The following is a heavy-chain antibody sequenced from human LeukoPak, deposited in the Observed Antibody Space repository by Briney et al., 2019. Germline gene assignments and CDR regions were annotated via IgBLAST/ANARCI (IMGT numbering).Heavy chain of an antibody. V-gene: IGHV3-33*06. Sequence: GGSLRLPCAASGFPFSTYAMHWVRQAPGKGLDWVAAISYDGSKNYYADSAKGRFTISRDNSKNTLYLQMNSLRAEDTAVYSCAKETDYNYIYYFDYWGQGTLVTVSS. D-gene: IGHD5-24*01. J-gene: IGHJ4*02. CDR2: ISYDGSKN. CDR3: AKETDYNYIYYFDY. CDR1: GFPFSTYA.